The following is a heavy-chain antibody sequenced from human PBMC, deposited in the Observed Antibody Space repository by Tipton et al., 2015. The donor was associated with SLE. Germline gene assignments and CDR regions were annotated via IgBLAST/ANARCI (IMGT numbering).Heavy chain of an antibody. CDR2: ISSSGSTI. CDR1: GFTFSSYE. V-gene: IGHV3-48*03. J-gene: IGHJ2*01. Sequence: SLRLSCAASGFTFSSYEMNWVRQAPGKGLEWVSYISSSGSTIYYADSVKGRFTISRDNAKNSLYLQMNSLRAEDTAVYYCARGGDIVDYFDLWGRGTLVTFSS. D-gene: IGHD5-12*01. CDR3: ARGGDIVDYFDL.